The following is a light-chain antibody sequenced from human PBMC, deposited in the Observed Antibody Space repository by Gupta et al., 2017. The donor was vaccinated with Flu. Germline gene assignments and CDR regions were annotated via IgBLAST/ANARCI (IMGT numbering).Light chain of an antibody. CDR1: QYISSNY. CDR2: GAS. J-gene: IGKJ2*01. Sequence: EIVLTQSPDTLSLSPGESTTLFCGASQYISSNYLAWYQQRPGQAPRLLIYGASTRATGIPDRFSGSGSRTDFILTISRLEPEDFAVYYCQQDGSSRTFGQGTKLEMK. V-gene: IGKV3-20*01. CDR3: QQDGSSRT.